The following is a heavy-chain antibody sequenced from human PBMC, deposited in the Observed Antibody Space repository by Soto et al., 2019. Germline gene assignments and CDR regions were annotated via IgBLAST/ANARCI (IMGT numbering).Heavy chain of an antibody. CDR3: ATRAEYYDFCSGYYGA. V-gene: IGHV5-51*01. D-gene: IGHD3-3*01. Sequence: GESLKISCKGSGYSFSTSWIGWVRQMSGKGLEWMGTIYPSDSDTRYRPSFQGQVIISADKSTSTAYLQWRSLKASDTAMYYCATRAEYYDFCSGYYGAWGQGTLVTVSS. J-gene: IGHJ5*02. CDR2: IYPSDSDT. CDR1: GYSFSTSW.